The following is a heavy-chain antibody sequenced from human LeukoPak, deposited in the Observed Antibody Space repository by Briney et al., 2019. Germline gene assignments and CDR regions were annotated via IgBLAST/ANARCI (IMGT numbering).Heavy chain of an antibody. J-gene: IGHJ5*02. V-gene: IGHV1-2*02. CDR3: ARDLAVGATKGGFDP. D-gene: IGHD1-26*01. Sequence: ASVKVSCKASGYTFTGYYMHWVRQAPGQGLEWMGWINPNSGGTNYAQKFQGRVTMTRDTSISTAYMELSRLRSDDTAVYYCARDLAVGATKGGFDPWGQGTLVTVSS. CDR1: GYTFTGYY. CDR2: INPNSGGT.